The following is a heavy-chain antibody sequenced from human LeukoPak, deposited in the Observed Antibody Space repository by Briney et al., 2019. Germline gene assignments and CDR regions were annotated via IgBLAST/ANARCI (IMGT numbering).Heavy chain of an antibody. CDR3: ANGIPCSSTSCPLIY. J-gene: IGHJ4*02. CDR2: ISWNSGRI. D-gene: IGHD2-2*01. CDR1: GFTFDDYA. V-gene: IGHV3-9*01. Sequence: PGRSLRLSCAASGFTFDDYAMHWVRQPPGKGLEWVSGISWNSGRIGYADSVKGRFTISRDNAKNSLYLQMNSLRAENTAVYYCANGIPCSSTSCPLIYWGQGTLVTVSS.